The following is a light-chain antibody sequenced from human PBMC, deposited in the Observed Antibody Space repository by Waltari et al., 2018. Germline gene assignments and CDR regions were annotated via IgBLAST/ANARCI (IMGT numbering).Light chain of an antibody. CDR2: WAS. CDR3: QQSYSMPWT. Sequence: DIVMTQSPDSLAVSLGERATINCKSSQSVLHSSNNKNYLAWYQQKPGQPPKLLIYWASTRESGVPDRFSGSGSGTDFTLSISSLQPEDCATYYCQQSYSMPWTFGQGTKVEIK. CDR1: QSVLHSSNNKNY. J-gene: IGKJ1*01. V-gene: IGKV4-1*01.